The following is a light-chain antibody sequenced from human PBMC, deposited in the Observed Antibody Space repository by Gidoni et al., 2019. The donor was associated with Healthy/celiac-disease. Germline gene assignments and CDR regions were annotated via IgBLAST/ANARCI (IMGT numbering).Light chain of an antibody. V-gene: IGKV1-39*01. CDR2: AAS. CDR3: QQSYSTPPT. Sequence: DIQMTQSPSSLSASVGDRVTITCRASQSISSYVNWYQPKPGKAPKLLIYAASSLQSGVPSRFSGSGSGTDFTLTISSLQPEDFATYYCQQSYSTPPTFGGGTRVEIK. J-gene: IGKJ4*01. CDR1: QSISSY.